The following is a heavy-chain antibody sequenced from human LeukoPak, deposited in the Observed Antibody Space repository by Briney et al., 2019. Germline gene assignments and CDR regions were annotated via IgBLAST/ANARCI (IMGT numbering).Heavy chain of an antibody. V-gene: IGHV4-61*01. D-gene: IGHD4-17*01. CDR2: IYYSGST. J-gene: IGHJ4*02. CDR1: GGSVSSGRYY. CDR3: ARVYGDYGWVFDY. Sequence: PSETLSLTCTVSGGSVSSGRYYWRWLRQPPGKELEWIGYIYYSGSTHYNPSLKSRVTISVDTSKHQFSLKLSSVTAADTAVYYCARVYGDYGWVFDYWGQGTLVTVSS.